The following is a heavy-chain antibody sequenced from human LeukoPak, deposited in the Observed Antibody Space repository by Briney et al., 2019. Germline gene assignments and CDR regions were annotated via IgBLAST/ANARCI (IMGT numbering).Heavy chain of an antibody. CDR2: INPNSGGT. V-gene: IGHV1-2*02. Sequence: GASVNVSCKASGYTFTDYYMHWVRQAPGQGLEWMGWINPNSGGTSYAQKFQGRVTMTRDTSISTAYMELSRLRSDDTAVYYCARDRSPRGSGSYDLDYWGQGTLVTVSS. CDR3: ARDRSPRGSGSYDLDY. J-gene: IGHJ4*02. D-gene: IGHD3-10*01. CDR1: GYTFTDYY.